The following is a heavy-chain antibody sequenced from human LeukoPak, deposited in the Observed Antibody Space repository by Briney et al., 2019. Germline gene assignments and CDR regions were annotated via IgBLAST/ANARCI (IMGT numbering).Heavy chain of an antibody. D-gene: IGHD6-25*01. CDR3: ARGRAAPNYYYGVDV. CDR1: GVSISSGGYY. Sequence: SETLSLTCPVSGVSISSGGYYWTWIRQLPGKGLEWIGYIYYTGSTNYNPSLKSRVTISLDTSENQFSLKLTSVTAADTAIYYCARGRAAPNYYYGVDVWGQGTTVTVSS. CDR2: IYYTGST. J-gene: IGHJ6*02. V-gene: IGHV4-31*03.